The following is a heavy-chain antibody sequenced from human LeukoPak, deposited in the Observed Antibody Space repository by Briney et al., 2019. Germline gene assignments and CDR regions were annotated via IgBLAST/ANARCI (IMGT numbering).Heavy chain of an antibody. V-gene: IGHV3-7*03. J-gene: IGHJ4*02. CDR2: IKLDGSEK. D-gene: IGHD3-3*01. CDR3: ARDQYDTWSRRGNFDS. CDR1: GFTFKTHA. Sequence: GGSLRLSCAASGFTFKTHAMSWVRQAPGKGLEWVANIKLDGSEKNYVDSVKGRFTISRDNTKNSLYLQMNSLRVEDTAVFYCARDQYDTWSRRGNFDSWGQGTLVIVSS.